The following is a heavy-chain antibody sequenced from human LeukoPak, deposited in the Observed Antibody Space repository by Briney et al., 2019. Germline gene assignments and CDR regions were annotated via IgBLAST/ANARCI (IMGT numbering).Heavy chain of an antibody. CDR2: IDPSDSYT. D-gene: IGHD6-19*01. V-gene: IGHV5-10-1*01. CDR3: ARPSSGWYVLDY. CDR1: GYSFTSYW. J-gene: IGHJ4*02. Sequence: GESLKISCKGPGYSFTSYWISWVRQMPGKGLEWMGRIDPSDSYTNYSPSFQGHVTISADKSISTAYLQWSSLKASDTAMYYCARPSSGWYVLDYWGQGTLVTVSS.